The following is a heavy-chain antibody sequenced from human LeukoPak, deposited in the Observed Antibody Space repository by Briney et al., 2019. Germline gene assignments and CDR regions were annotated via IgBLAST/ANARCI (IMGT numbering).Heavy chain of an antibody. CDR2: INPSGGST. J-gene: IGHJ4*02. V-gene: IGHV1-46*01. CDR1: GYTFTSYY. Sequence: GASVKVSCKASGYTFTSYYMHWVRQAPGQGLEWMGIINPSGGSTSYAQKFQGRVTMTRDTSTSTVYVELSSLRSEDTAVYYCARAENRDTAMVRGFDYWGQGTLVTVSS. CDR3: ARAENRDTAMVRGFDY. D-gene: IGHD5-18*01.